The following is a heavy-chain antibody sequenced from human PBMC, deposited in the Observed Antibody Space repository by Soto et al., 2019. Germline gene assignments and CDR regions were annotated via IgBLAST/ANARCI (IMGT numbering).Heavy chain of an antibody. V-gene: IGHV3-7*03. CDR1: GLKFGDHW. J-gene: IGHJ4*02. Sequence: PGGSLRLSCAGSGLKFGDHWMTWVRQAPGRGLEWVGNIKADGSESYYMDSVKGRFSISRDNAKSSLYLQMHSLRAEDTAVYYCARDIGWYHLDYWGRGTLVTVPQ. CDR3: ARDIGWYHLDY. D-gene: IGHD1-20*01. CDR2: IKADGSES.